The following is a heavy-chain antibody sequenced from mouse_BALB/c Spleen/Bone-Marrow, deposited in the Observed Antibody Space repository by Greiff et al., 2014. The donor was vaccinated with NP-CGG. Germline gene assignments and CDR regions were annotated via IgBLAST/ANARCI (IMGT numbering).Heavy chain of an antibody. J-gene: IGHJ2*01. V-gene: IGHV5-12*02. CDR3: ARLGDYSYFDS. D-gene: IGHD1-1*01. CDR2: ISNGGGST. CDR1: GFSFSDYY. Sequence: EVKLVESGGGLVQPGGFLKLSCATSGFSFSDYYMYWIRQTPEKRLEWVAYISNGGGSTYYPDTVKGRFTISRDNAKNTLYLQMSRLKSEDTAMYYCARLGDYSYFDSWGQGTTLTVSS.